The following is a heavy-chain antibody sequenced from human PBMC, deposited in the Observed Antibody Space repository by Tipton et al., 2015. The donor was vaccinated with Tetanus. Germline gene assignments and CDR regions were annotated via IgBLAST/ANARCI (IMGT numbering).Heavy chain of an antibody. CDR1: GFTLGNHA. V-gene: IGHV3-33*08. CDR3: ARGTSRIVYYFDY. CDR2: IWYDGSNK. J-gene: IGHJ4*02. D-gene: IGHD2-21*01. Sequence: SLRLSCAASGFTLGNHAMHWVRQAPGKGLEWVAVIWYDGSNKYYADSVKGRFTISRDNSKNTLYLQMNSLRAEDTAVYYCARGTSRIVYYFDYWGQGTLVTVSS.